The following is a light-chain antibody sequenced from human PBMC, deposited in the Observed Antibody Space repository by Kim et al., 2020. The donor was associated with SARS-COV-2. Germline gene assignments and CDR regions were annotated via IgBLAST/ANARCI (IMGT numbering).Light chain of an antibody. V-gene: IGKV3-15*01. CDR1: QSVGTN. CDR3: QQSHSWPWT. Sequence: VSPGGSATLSCRASQSVGTNLAWDQQKPGQAPRLLIYGASSRATGIPARFSGGGSETEFTLTISSPQSEDFAVYYCQQSHSWPWTFGQGTKVDIK. J-gene: IGKJ1*01. CDR2: GAS.